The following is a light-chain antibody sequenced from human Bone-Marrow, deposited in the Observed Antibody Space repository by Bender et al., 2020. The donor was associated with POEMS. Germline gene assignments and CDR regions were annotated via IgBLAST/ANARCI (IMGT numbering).Light chain of an antibody. Sequence: QSVLTQPPSASGTPGQRVTISCSGGSSNIGAHAVNWYQHLPGTAPKLLLYSSHRRPSEVPDRFSGSRSGPSASLAISGLQSDDEADYYCAVWDDSLNGWVFGGVTKLTVL. J-gene: IGLJ3*02. CDR2: SSH. CDR3: AVWDDSLNGWV. CDR1: SSNIGAHA. V-gene: IGLV1-44*01.